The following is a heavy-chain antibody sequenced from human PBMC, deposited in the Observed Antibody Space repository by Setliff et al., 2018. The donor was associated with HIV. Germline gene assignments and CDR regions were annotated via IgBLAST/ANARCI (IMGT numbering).Heavy chain of an antibody. V-gene: IGHV4-34*01. CDR3: ARVGQLLDYYYYYYMDV. J-gene: IGHJ6*03. Sequence: SETLSLTCAVYGGSFSGYYWNWIRQAPGKGLEWIGEINHRGTTSYTPSLKGRVTISVDTSKNLFSLKLSSVTAADTAAYYCARVGQLLDYYYYYYMDVWGKGTTVTVSS. CDR1: GGSFSGYY. CDR2: INHRGTT. D-gene: IGHD2-2*01.